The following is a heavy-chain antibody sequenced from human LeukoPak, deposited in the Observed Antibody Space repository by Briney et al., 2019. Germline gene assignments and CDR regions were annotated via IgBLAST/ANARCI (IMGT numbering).Heavy chain of an antibody. J-gene: IGHJ4*02. CDR3: AKDWGYYDTSGYYFDY. V-gene: IGHV3-30*02. D-gene: IGHD3-22*01. CDR2: MSFDGRTQ. Sequence: GGSLRLSCAASGFTFNNYAMSWVRQAPGKGLEWVAVMSFDGRTQYYVDSVKGRFTISRDNSKNTLYLQMNSLTPADTAVYYCAKDWGYYDTSGYYFDYWGQGTLVTVSS. CDR1: GFTFNNYA.